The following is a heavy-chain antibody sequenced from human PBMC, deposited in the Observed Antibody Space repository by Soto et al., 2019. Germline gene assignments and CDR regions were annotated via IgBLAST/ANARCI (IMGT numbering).Heavy chain of an antibody. J-gene: IGHJ4*02. CDR2: IYWDDDK. CDR3: AHIVVAGLGYYFDY. D-gene: IGHD6-19*01. CDR1: GFSLSSTRMA. V-gene: IGHV2-5*02. Sequence: QITLKESGPTLVKPTQTLTLTCTFSGFSLSSTRMAVGWIRQPPGKALEWLALIYWDDDKRYSPFLKSRLTSTKDTSKHQVVLTMSNMDPVDTARYYCAHIVVAGLGYYFDYWGQGTLVTVSS.